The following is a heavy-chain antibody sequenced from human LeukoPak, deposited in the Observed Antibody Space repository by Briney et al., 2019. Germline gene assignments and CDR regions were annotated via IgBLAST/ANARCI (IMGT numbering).Heavy chain of an antibody. CDR2: ISGSGGST. D-gene: IGHD3-22*01. V-gene: IGHV3-23*01. CDR3: ANMYYYDSSGPKWGYYFDN. CDR1: GFTFSGYA. Sequence: PGGSLRLSCAASGFTFSGYAMSWVRQAPGKGLEWVSAISGSGGSTYYADSVKGRFTIPRDNSKNTLYLQMNSLRAQDTAVYYCANMYYYDSSGPKWGYYFDNWGQGTLVTVSS. J-gene: IGHJ4*02.